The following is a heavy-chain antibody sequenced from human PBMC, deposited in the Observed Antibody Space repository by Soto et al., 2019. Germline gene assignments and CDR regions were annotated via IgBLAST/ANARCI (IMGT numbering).Heavy chain of an antibody. J-gene: IGHJ4*02. V-gene: IGHV1-3*01. CDR2: INAGNGNK. D-gene: IGHD2-2*01. CDR3: ARGDIVVVPAAVDY. CDR1: GYTFTSYA. Sequence: QVQLVQSGAEVKKPGASVKVSCKASGYTFTSYAMHWVRQAPGQRLEWMGWINAGNGNKKYSQKFQGRVTITRDTSASTAYMELSSLRSEDTAVYYCARGDIVVVPAAVDYWGQGTLVTVSS.